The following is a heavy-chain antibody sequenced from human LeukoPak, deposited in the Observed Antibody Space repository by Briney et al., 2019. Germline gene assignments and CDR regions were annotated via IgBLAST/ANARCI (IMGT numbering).Heavy chain of an antibody. Sequence: QPGGSLRLSCAASGFTVSSNYMSWVRQAPGKGLEWVSVIYSGGSTYYADSVKGRFTISRDNAKNSLYLQMNSLSAEDTAVYYCAYTSGYDFSSYYYYYMDVWGKGTTVTVSS. J-gene: IGHJ6*03. CDR3: AYTSGYDFSSYYYYYMDV. V-gene: IGHV3-53*01. CDR2: IYSGGST. D-gene: IGHD5-12*01. CDR1: GFTVSSNY.